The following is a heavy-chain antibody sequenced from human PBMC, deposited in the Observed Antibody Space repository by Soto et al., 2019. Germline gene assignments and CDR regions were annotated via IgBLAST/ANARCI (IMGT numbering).Heavy chain of an antibody. CDR1: GGSISSSNW. J-gene: IGHJ6*02. V-gene: IGHV4-4*02. Sequence: SETLSLTCAVSGGSISSSNWWSWVRQPPGKGLEWIGEIYYSGSTNYNPSLKSRVTISVDTSKNQFSLKLSSVTAADTAVYYCARLGDYYDSSGYYRYYYYGMDVWGQGTTVTVSS. CDR3: ARLGDYYDSSGYYRYYYYGMDV. D-gene: IGHD3-22*01. CDR2: IYYSGST.